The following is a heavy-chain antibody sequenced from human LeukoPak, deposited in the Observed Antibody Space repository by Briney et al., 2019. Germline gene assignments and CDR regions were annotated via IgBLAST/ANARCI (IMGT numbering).Heavy chain of an antibody. CDR2: ISAYNGNT. J-gene: IGHJ4*02. D-gene: IGHD2-15*01. CDR1: GYTFTSYG. CDR3: ARSFVVVAAMYYFDY. Sequence: ASVKVSCKASGYTFTSYGISWVRQAPGQGLEWMGWISAYNGNTNYAQKLQGRVTMTTDTSTSTAYMELRSLRSDDTAVYYCARSFVVVAAMYYFDYWGQGTLVTVSS. V-gene: IGHV1-18*01.